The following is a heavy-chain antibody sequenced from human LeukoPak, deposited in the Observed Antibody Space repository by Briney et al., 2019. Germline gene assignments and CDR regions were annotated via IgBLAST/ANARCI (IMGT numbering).Heavy chain of an antibody. Sequence: GGSLRLSCAVSGFSFTNFWMSWVRQAPGRGLEWVANIHPEGNEKYHVESVKGRFTISRDNTKNLLFLQMNGLRVEDTAVYYCARGDSFSGDHWGQGTLVTVSS. CDR2: IHPEGNEK. V-gene: IGHV3-7*04. J-gene: IGHJ4*02. CDR1: GFSFTNFW. D-gene: IGHD2-15*01. CDR3: ARGDSFSGDH.